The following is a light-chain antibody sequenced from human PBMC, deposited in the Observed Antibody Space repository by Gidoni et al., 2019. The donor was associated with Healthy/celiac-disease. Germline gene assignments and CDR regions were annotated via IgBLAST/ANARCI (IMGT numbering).Light chain of an antibody. J-gene: IGLJ3*02. CDR1: SNDVGAYNY. CDR3: SSYTTSSTLGV. Sequence: QSALTQPASVSGSPGQSITISCTGTSNDVGAYNYVSWYQQHPGKAPKLIIYEVNNRPSGVSHRFSGSKSGNTASLTISGLQAEDETDYYCSSYTTSSTLGVFGGGTQLTVL. CDR2: EVN. V-gene: IGLV2-14*01.